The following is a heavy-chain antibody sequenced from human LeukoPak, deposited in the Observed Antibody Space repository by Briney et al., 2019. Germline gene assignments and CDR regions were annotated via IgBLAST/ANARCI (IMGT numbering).Heavy chain of an antibody. CDR2: ISSRSGYI. J-gene: IGHJ6*03. CDR1: GFTFSSYS. Sequence: GSLRLSCAASGFTFSSYSMNWVRQAPGKGLEWVSSISSRSGYIYYADSVKGRFTISRDNAKNSLYLQMNSLRAEDTAVYYCARVYHYYYYMDVWGKGTTVTVSS. CDR3: ARVYHYYYYMDV. V-gene: IGHV3-21*01.